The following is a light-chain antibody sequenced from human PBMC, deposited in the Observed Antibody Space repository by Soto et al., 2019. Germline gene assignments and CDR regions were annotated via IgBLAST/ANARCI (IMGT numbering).Light chain of an antibody. CDR3: QQYTT. CDR2: KAS. CDR1: QSISSW. V-gene: IGKV1-5*03. J-gene: IGKJ5*01. Sequence: EIQMTQYPSTLSASVGDRVTITCRASQSISSWLAWYQQKPVKAPKLLIYKASSLESGVPSRFSGSGSGTEFTLTISSLQHDDFATYYCQQYTTFGQGTRLEIK.